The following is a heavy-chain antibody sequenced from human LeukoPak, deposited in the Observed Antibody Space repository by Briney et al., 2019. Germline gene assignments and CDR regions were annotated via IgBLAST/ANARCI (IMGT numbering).Heavy chain of an antibody. CDR2: ISYDGSNK. CDR1: GFTFSSYA. V-gene: IGHV3-30*04. CDR3: ARVPATVAAVDY. Sequence: GGSLRLSCAASGFTFSSYAMHWVRQAPGKGLEWVAVISYDGSNKYYADSVKGRFTISRDNSKNTLYLQVNSLRAEDTAVYYCARVPATVAAVDYWGQGTLVTVSS. D-gene: IGHD4-23*01. J-gene: IGHJ4*02.